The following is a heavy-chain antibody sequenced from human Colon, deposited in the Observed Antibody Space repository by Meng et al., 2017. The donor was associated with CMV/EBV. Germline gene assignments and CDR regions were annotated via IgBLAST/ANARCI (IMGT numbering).Heavy chain of an antibody. Sequence: GESLKISCAASGFTFNTYGIHWVRQAPGKGLEWVAFIRYDERRIFYADSVKGRFTISRDNSKNKVYLQLNSLRPDDTGVYYCAKDGKEYSTGWNFDSWGQGTLVTVSS. V-gene: IGHV3-30*02. CDR2: IRYDERRI. J-gene: IGHJ4*02. CDR3: AKDGKEYSTGWNFDS. D-gene: IGHD6-19*01. CDR1: GFTFNTYG.